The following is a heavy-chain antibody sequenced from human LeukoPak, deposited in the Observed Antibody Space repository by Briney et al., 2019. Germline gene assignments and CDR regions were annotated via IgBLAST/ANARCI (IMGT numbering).Heavy chain of an antibody. CDR3: AIGQLWSPSH. J-gene: IGHJ4*02. CDR2: IGASGSNT. D-gene: IGHD5-18*01. Sequence: GGSLRLSCAASGFTVSSNYMSWVRQAPGKGLEWVSSIGASGSNTFYADSVKGRFTISRDNSKNTLYLQMNSLRAEDTAVYYCAIGQLWSPSHWGQGALVTVSS. V-gene: IGHV3-23*01. CDR1: GFTVSSNY.